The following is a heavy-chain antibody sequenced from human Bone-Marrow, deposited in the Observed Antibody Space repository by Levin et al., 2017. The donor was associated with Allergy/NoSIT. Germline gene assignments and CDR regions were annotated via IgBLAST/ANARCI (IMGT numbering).Heavy chain of an antibody. V-gene: IGHV4-31*03. D-gene: IGHD1-1*01. CDR1: GGSISSAGYH. CDR2: ISYRGST. Sequence: PSQTLSLTCTVSGGSISSAGYHWTCIRQYPGKGLECIGYISYRGSTYFNPSLKSRLTMSIDTSEQHFSLNLTSVSAADTAIYYCARLDGYSFDYWGQGALVTVSS. CDR3: ARLDGYSFDY. J-gene: IGHJ4*02.